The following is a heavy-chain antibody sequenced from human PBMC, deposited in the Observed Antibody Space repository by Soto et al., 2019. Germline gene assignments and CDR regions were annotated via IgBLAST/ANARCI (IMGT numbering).Heavy chain of an antibody. CDR2: ISSSSSYI. V-gene: IGHV3-21*01. CDR3: AREFPLCGGDCLGYYYYGMDV. D-gene: IGHD2-21*02. Sequence: GGSLRLSCAASGFTFSSYSMNWVRQAPGKGLEWVSSISSSSSYIYYADSVKGRFTISRDNAKNSLYLQMNSLRAEDTAVYYCAREFPLCGGDCLGYYYYGMDVWGQGTTVTVSS. CDR1: GFTFSSYS. J-gene: IGHJ6*02.